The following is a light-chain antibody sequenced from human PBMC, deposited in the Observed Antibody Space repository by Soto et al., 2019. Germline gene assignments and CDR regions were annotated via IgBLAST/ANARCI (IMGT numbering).Light chain of an antibody. CDR2: AAS. CDR3: QQSYSILGT. V-gene: IGKV1-39*01. Sequence: DIQMTQSPSSLSASVGDRVTITCRASQSITTYLSWYQQKPGKAPKLLIYAASSLQSGVPSRFSGSGSGTDFTLTISSLQPEDVATYYCQQSYSILGTFGQGTKVEIK. J-gene: IGKJ1*01. CDR1: QSITTY.